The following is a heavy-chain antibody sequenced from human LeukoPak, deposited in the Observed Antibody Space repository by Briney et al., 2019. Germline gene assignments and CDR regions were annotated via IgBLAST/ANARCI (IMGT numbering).Heavy chain of an antibody. CDR2: ISDNGGGT. CDR3: AKESGALGAPLYDY. J-gene: IGHJ4*02. CDR1: GFIIRNYA. V-gene: IGHV3-23*01. Sequence: GGSLRLTCVASGFIIRNYAMSWIRQAPGEGLEWVSGISDNGGGTYYADSLKGRFTISRDNSKNMLYLQMNSLRAEDTAVYYCAKESGALGAPLYDYWGRGILVTASS. D-gene: IGHD4/OR15-4a*01.